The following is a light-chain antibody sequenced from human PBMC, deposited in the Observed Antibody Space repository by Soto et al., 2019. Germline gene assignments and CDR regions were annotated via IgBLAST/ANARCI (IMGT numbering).Light chain of an antibody. CDR3: QQYGSSLGWT. J-gene: IGKJ1*01. Sequence: EIVLTQSPGTLSLSPGERATLSCRASQSVSSSDLAWYQQKPGQAPRLRIYGASSRATGIPDRFSGSGSGTDFTITISRLEPEDFAVYYCQQYGSSLGWTFGQGTKVEIK. CDR1: QSVSSSD. CDR2: GAS. V-gene: IGKV3-20*01.